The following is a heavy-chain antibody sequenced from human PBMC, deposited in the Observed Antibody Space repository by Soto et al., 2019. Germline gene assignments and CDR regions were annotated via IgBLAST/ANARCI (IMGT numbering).Heavy chain of an antibody. CDR2: IYYSGST. CDR3: ARGPTYYDFWSGYPEGFDY. CDR1: GGSISSYY. D-gene: IGHD3-3*01. V-gene: IGHV4-59*01. J-gene: IGHJ4*02. Sequence: TSETLSLTCTVSGGSISSYYWSWIRQPPGKGLEWIGYIYYSGSTNYNPSLKSRVTISVDTSKNQFSLKLSSVTAADTAVYYCARGPTYYDFWSGYPEGFDYWGQGTLVTVSS.